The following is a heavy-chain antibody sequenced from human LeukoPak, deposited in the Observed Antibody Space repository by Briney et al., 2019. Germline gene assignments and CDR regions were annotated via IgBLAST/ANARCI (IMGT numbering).Heavy chain of an antibody. D-gene: IGHD6-13*01. V-gene: IGHV4-59*12. Sequence: SETLSLTCTVSGGSIDNYYWTWIRQPPGKGLEWLGSIYYSGSTYYNPSLKSRVTISVDTSKNQFSLKLSSVTAADPAVYYCAREEAAAGTGPDYFDYWGQGTLVTVSS. CDR2: IYYSGST. CDR3: AREEAAAGTGPDYFDY. CDR1: GGSIDNYY. J-gene: IGHJ4*02.